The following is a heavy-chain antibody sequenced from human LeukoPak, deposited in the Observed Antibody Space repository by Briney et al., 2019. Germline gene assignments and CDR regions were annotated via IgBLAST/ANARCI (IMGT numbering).Heavy chain of an antibody. CDR3: AKEDQLLWFGELWPSYFDY. D-gene: IGHD3-10*01. V-gene: IGHV3-21*04. CDR2: ISSSSSYI. J-gene: IGHJ4*02. Sequence: GGSLRLSCAASGFSFSNYGMNWVRQAPGKGLEWVSSISSSSSYIYYADSVKGRFTISRDNAKNSLYLQMNSLRAEDTAVYYCAKEDQLLWFGELWPSYFDYWGQGTLVTVSS. CDR1: GFSFSNYG.